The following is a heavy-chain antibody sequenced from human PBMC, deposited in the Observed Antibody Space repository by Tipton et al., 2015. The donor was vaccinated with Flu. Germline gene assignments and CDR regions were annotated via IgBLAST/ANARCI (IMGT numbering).Heavy chain of an antibody. CDR3: ARMATAAFDF. CDR2: INSDGSST. J-gene: IGHJ4*02. D-gene: IGHD5-24*01. Sequence: SLRLSCAASGFTFSSYWMHWVRQAPGKGLAWVSRINSDGSSTSYADSVKGRFTISRDNAKNTLYLQMNSLRAEDTAVYYCARMATAAFDFRGQGTLVTVSS. V-gene: IGHV3-74*01. CDR1: GFTFSSYW.